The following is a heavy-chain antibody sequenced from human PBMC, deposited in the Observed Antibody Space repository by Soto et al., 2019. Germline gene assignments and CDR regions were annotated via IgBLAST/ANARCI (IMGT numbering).Heavy chain of an antibody. CDR1: GYTFIGYY. CDR2: MNPRSGDT. D-gene: IGHD1-26*01. Sequence: QVQLVQSGAEVKEPGASVKVSCKTSGYTFIGYYMHLVRQAPGQGLEGMGWMNPRSGDTNYAQKFQGRVTITRDASFTTAYMELRRLSSDDTAVSFCGRDAVGATPSGWFDPWGQGTLVTVSS. J-gene: IGHJ5*02. V-gene: IGHV1-2*02. CDR3: GRDAVGATPSGWFDP.